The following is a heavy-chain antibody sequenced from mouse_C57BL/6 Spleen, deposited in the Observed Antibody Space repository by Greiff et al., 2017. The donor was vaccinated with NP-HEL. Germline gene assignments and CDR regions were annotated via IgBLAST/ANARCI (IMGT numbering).Heavy chain of an antibody. CDR3: ARSYYYSEDY. D-gene: IGHD1-1*01. V-gene: IGHV1-82*01. Sequence: QVQLKQSGPELVKPGASVKISCKASGYAFSSSWMNWVKQRPGKGLEWIGRIYPGDGDTNYNGKFKGKATLTADKSSSTAYMQLSSLTSEDSAVYFCARSYYYSEDYWGQGTTLTVSS. CDR2: IYPGDGDT. CDR1: GYAFSSSW. J-gene: IGHJ2*01.